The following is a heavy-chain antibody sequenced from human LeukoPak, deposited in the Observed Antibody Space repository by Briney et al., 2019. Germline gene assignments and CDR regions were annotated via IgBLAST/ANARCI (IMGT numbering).Heavy chain of an antibody. CDR3: APAAAKGD. Sequence: GRSLRLSCAASGFTFSSYGMHWVRQVPGKGLEWVAVISYDGSNKYYADSVKGRFTISRDNSKNTLYLQMNSLRAEDTAVYYCAPAAAKGDWGQGTLVTVSS. V-gene: IGHV3-30*03. D-gene: IGHD2-2*01. CDR1: GFTFSSYG. J-gene: IGHJ4*02. CDR2: ISYDGSNK.